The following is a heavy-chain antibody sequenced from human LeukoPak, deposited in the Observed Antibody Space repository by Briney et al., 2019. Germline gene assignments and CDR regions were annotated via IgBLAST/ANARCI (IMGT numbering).Heavy chain of an antibody. V-gene: IGHV3-33*01. J-gene: IGHJ4*02. Sequence: PGRSLRLSCAASGFTFSSYGMHWVRQAPGKGLEWVAVIWYDGSNKYYADSVKGRFTISRDNSKNTLYLQMNSLRAEDTAVYYCATHIVVVVAASLDYWGQGTLVTVSS. CDR2: IWYDGSNK. CDR1: GFTFSSYG. D-gene: IGHD2-15*01. CDR3: ATHIVVVVAASLDY.